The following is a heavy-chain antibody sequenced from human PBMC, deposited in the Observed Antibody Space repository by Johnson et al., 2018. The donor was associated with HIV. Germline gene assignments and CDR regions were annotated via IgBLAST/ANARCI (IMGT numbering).Heavy chain of an antibody. CDR3: AREGPSDAFDI. J-gene: IGHJ3*02. CDR2: ISGSGGST. V-gene: IGHV3-23*04. Sequence: VQVVESGGGLVQLGRSLRLSCVASGFTFDDYAMHWVRQAPGKGLEWVSAISGSGGSTYYADSVKGRFTISRDNAKNSLYLQMNSLRAEDTAVYYCAREGPSDAFDIWGQGTMVTVSS. CDR1: GFTFDDYA.